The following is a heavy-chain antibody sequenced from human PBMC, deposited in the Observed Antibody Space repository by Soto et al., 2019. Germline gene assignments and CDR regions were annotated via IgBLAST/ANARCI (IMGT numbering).Heavy chain of an antibody. J-gene: IGHJ4*02. Sequence: SENLSLTCTVSGGSVSTNYWSWIRQPPGKGLEWMGYIYYSGSTNYNPSLKSRVTISVDTSKNQFSLKLSSVTAADTAVYYCAALGIQLPTHYFDYWGQGTLVTVS. V-gene: IGHV4-59*02. D-gene: IGHD5-18*01. CDR3: AALGIQLPTHYFDY. CDR2: IYYSGST. CDR1: GGSVSTNY.